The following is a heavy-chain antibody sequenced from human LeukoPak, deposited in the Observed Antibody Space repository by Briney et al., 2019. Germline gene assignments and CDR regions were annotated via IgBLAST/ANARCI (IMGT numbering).Heavy chain of an antibody. D-gene: IGHD1-26*01. J-gene: IGHJ3*02. CDR1: GGSFSDYY. Sequence: PSETLSLTCAVYGGSFSDYYFTWIRQPPGKGLEWIGDINHSGNSSYNKSLKSRVTISVDTSKNQVSLELNSVIAADTAVYYCGMFAVIVGGGLDIWGQGTVVTVSS. CDR2: INHSGNS. V-gene: IGHV4-34*01. CDR3: GMFAVIVGGGLDI.